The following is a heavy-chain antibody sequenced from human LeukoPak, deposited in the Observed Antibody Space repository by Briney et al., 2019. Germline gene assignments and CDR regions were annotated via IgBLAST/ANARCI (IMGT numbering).Heavy chain of an antibody. D-gene: IGHD4-23*01. Sequence: GGSLRLSCAASGFTFSSYAMSWVRQAPGKGLEWVSAISGSGGSTYYADSVKGRFTISRDNSKNTLYLQMNSLRAEDTAVYYCAKDPDYGCNGGVDYWGQGTLVTVSS. CDR2: ISGSGGST. CDR3: AKDPDYGCNGGVDY. J-gene: IGHJ4*02. V-gene: IGHV3-23*01. CDR1: GFTFSSYA.